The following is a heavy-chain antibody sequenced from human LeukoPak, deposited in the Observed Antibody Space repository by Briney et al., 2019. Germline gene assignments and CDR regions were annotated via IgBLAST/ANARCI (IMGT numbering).Heavy chain of an antibody. Sequence: SETLSLTCTVSGGSLSSYYWSWLRQPPGKGLEWIGYIYYSGSTNYNPSLKSRVTISVDTSKNEFSLKLTSVTAADTAVYYCAREANYYGSGSYFEGTFDYWGQGSLVTVSS. CDR2: IYYSGST. CDR1: GGSLSSYY. J-gene: IGHJ4*02. V-gene: IGHV4-59*01. CDR3: AREANYYGSGSYFEGTFDY. D-gene: IGHD3-10*01.